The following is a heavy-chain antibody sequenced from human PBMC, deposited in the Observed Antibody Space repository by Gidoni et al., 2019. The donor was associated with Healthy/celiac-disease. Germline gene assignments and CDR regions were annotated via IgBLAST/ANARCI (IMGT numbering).Heavy chain of an antibody. CDR3: ARYRSGPFDY. Sequence: QVQLQQWGAGLLKPSETLSLTFAVYGGSVSGYYWSWIRQPPRKGLVLIGEINHSGSTNYNPSLKRRVTISVDTSKHQFSLNLSSVTAADTAVYYCARYRSGPFDYWGQGTLVTVSS. CDR2: INHSGST. D-gene: IGHD6-25*01. J-gene: IGHJ4*02. CDR1: GGSVSGYY. V-gene: IGHV4-34*01.